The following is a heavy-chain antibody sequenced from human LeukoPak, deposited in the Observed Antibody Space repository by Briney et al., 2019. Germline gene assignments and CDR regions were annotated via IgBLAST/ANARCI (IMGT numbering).Heavy chain of an antibody. CDR2: ISAYNGNT. CDR1: GYTFTSYG. V-gene: IGHV1-18*01. J-gene: IGHJ5*01. CDR3: ARDRGIAARPFRFDT. D-gene: IGHD6-6*01. Sequence: GASVKVSCKASGYTFTSYGISWVRQAPGQGLEWMGWISAYNGNTNYARKLQGRVTMTTDTSTSTAYMELGSLRSDDTAVYYCARDRGIAARPFRFDTWGHGPLVTVSS.